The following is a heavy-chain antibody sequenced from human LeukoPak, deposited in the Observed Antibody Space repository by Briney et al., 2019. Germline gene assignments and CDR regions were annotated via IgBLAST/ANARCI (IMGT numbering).Heavy chain of an antibody. V-gene: IGHV4/OR15-8*02. CDR1: GGSISGTNW. CDR3: SGESGPFCPFGY. D-gene: IGHD1-26*01. CDR2: ISLAGQT. Sequence: KPSETLSLTCGVSGGSISGTNWWSWVRQPPGQGLEWIGEISLAGQTNYNPSLNGRATMSLDKSSNQLSLHLTSVTAADTATYFCSGESGPFCPFGYWGQGTLVIVSS. J-gene: IGHJ4*02.